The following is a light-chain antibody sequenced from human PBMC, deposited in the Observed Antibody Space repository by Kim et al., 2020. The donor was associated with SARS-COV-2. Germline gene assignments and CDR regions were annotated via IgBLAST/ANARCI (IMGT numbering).Light chain of an antibody. Sequence: DIQMTQSPSSLSASVGDRVTITCRASQSISSYLNWYQQKPGKAPKFLIYAASSLQSGVPSRFSGSGSGTDFTLTISSLQPEDFATYYCQQSYKPYTFGQGTKLEI. J-gene: IGKJ2*01. CDR1: QSISSY. CDR2: AAS. CDR3: QQSYKPYT. V-gene: IGKV1-39*01.